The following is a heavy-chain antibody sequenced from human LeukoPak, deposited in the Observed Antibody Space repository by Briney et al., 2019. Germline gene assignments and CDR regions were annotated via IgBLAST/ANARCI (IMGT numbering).Heavy chain of an antibody. CDR2: ISSSSRYI. D-gene: IGHD3-9*01. J-gene: IGHJ4*02. V-gene: IGHV3-21*04. CDR1: GFTFSNYS. Sequence: GGSLRLSCVASGFTFSNYSMNWVRQAPGKGLNWVSSISSSSRYIYYADSVKGRFTISRDNAKNSLYLQMNSLRAEDTAVYYCAREFGYDILTGYGQWGQGTLVTVSS. CDR3: AREFGYDILTGYGQ.